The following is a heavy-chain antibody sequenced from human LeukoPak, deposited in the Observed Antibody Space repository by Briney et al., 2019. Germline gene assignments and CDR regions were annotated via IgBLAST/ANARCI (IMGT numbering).Heavy chain of an antibody. CDR1: GFTVSSNY. D-gene: IGHD2-21*02. CDR3: ARDPRYCGGDCYTFDY. Sequence: GGSLRLSCAASGFTVSSNYMSWVRQAPGKGLEWVSVIYSGGSTYYADSVKGRFTISRDNAKNTLYLQMNSLRAEDTAVYYCARDPRYCGGDCYTFDYWGQGTLVTVSS. J-gene: IGHJ4*02. V-gene: IGHV3-53*01. CDR2: IYSGGST.